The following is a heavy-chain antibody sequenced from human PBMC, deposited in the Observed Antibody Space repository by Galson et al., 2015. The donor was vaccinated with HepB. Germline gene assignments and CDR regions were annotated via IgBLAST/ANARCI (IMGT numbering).Heavy chain of an antibody. V-gene: IGHV5-51*03. J-gene: IGHJ3*02. Sequence: QSGAEVKKPGESLKISCKGSGYSFTSYWIGWVRQMPGKGLEWMGIIYPGDSDTRYSPSFQGQVTISADKSISTAYLQWSSLKASDTAMYYCASFYSSSSGRDAFDIWGQGTMVTVSS. CDR3: ASFYSSSSGRDAFDI. D-gene: IGHD6-6*01. CDR1: GYSFTSYW. CDR2: IYPGDSDT.